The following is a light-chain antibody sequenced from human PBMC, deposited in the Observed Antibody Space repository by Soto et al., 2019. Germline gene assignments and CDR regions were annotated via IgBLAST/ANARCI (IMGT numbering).Light chain of an antibody. CDR3: KQYASSPLT. CDR2: DAS. CDR1: QGVTSSY. J-gene: IGKJ4*01. Sequence: EIVLTQSPGTLSLSPGERATLSCRASQGVTSSYLAWYQQKPGQAPRLLIYDASSRATGIPDRFSGSGSGTDFTLTISRLEPEDFALYYCKQYASSPLTVGGGTKVEIK. V-gene: IGKV3-20*01.